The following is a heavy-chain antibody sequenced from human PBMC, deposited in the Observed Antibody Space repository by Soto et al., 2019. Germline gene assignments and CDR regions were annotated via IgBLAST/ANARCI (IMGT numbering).Heavy chain of an antibody. Sequence: QVQLVQSGAEVKKPGSSVKVSCKASGGTFSSYAISWVRQAPGQGLEWMGGIIPIFGTANYAQKFQGRVTITADESTSTAYRELSGLRSEDTAVYYCARDAYGRVGRRYFDYWGQGTLVTVSS. CDR3: ARDAYGRVGRRYFDY. D-gene: IGHD1-26*01. CDR1: GGTFSSYA. J-gene: IGHJ4*02. V-gene: IGHV1-69*12. CDR2: IIPIFGTA.